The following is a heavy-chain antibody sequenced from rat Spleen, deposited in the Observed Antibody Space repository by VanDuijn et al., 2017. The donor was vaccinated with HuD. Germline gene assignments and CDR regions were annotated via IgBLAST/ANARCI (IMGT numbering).Heavy chain of an antibody. CDR2: MWSSGGT. CDR1: GISFTDYS. Sequence: EVQVKESGPGLVQPSQTLSLTCTVSGISFTDYSVHWVRQPPGKGLEWMGVMWSSGGTDYNSAIRSRLSISRDTSKSQVFLKMNSLQTEDTAMYFCARGSADYWGQGVMVTVSS. J-gene: IGHJ2*01. CDR3: ARGSADY. V-gene: IGHV2S63*01.